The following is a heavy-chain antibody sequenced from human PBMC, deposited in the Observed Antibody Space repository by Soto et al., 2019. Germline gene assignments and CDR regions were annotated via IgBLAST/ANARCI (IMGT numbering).Heavy chain of an antibody. D-gene: IGHD3-16*01. Sequence: QVQLQESGPGLVKPSETLSLTCTVSGGSISGYYWTWIRQPAGKGLEWIGRKHTSGPTNYNPSLKSRVNMSIDTSTNQFSLNLSSVTAAATAVYYCARGGEFYVLDVWGQGTTVAGSS. CDR2: KHTSGPT. CDR1: GGSISGYY. V-gene: IGHV4-4*07. J-gene: IGHJ6*02. CDR3: ARGGEFYVLDV.